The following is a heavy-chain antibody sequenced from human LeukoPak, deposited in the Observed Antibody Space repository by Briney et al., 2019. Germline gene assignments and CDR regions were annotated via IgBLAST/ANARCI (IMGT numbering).Heavy chain of an antibody. Sequence: GGSLRLSCAASGFTFSSYWMSWVRQAPGKGLEWVANIKQDGSEKYYVDSVKGRFIISRDNAKNSLYLQMNSLRAEDTAVYYCASQLEWELPWLDYWGQGALVTVSS. CDR1: GFTFSSYW. CDR3: ASQLEWELPWLDY. D-gene: IGHD1-26*01. V-gene: IGHV3-7*01. CDR2: IKQDGSEK. J-gene: IGHJ4*02.